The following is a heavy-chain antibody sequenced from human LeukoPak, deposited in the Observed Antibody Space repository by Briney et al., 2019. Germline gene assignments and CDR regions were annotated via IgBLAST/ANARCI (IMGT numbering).Heavy chain of an antibody. CDR1: GGSISSYY. CDR3: ARALSTGYLRAGSRFDP. CDR2: IYYSGST. J-gene: IGHJ5*02. Sequence: SETLSLTCTVSGGSISSYYWSWIRQPPGKGLEWIGYIYYSGSTNYNPSLKSRVTISVDTSKNQFSLKLSSVTAADTAVYYCARALSTGYLRAGSRFDPWGQGTLVTVSS. V-gene: IGHV4-59*01. D-gene: IGHD3-9*01.